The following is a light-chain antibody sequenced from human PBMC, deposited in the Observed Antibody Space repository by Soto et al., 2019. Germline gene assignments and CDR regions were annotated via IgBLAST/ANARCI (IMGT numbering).Light chain of an antibody. CDR3: QQLNDYPTT. CDR1: QGINYY. CDR2: CTS. V-gene: IGKV1-9*01. Sequence: IHLTQSPSSLSASLGDRVTISCRASQGINYYLALYQQKPGQAPKLLIYCTSTLKSRVPSRLSGSGSGTDFTLNIRGLQPEDFATYYCQQLNDYPTTFGQGTRLEIK. J-gene: IGKJ5*01.